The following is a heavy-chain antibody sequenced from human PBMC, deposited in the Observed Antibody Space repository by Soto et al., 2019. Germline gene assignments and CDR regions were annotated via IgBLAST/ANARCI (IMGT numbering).Heavy chain of an antibody. CDR3: ARGYSSSWPGNWFDP. CDR1: GGTFSSYA. J-gene: IGHJ5*01. V-gene: IGHV1-69*13. CDR2: IIPIFGTA. Sequence: SVKVSCKASGGTFSSYAISWVLQAPGQGLEWMGGIIPIFGTANYAQKFQGRVTITADESTSTAYMELSSLRSEDTAMYYCARGYSSSWPGNWFDPWGQGTLVTVSS. D-gene: IGHD6-13*01.